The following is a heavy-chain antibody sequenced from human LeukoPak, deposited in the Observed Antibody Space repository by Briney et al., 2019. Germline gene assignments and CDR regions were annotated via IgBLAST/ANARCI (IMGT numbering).Heavy chain of an antibody. Sequence: SVKVSCKASGGTFSSYAISWVRQAPGQGLEWMGRIIPILGIANYAQKFQGRVTITADKSTSKAYMELSSLRSEDTAVYYCARSRIAVAGDNWFDPWGQGTLVTVSS. J-gene: IGHJ5*02. V-gene: IGHV1-69*04. D-gene: IGHD6-19*01. CDR3: ARSRIAVAGDNWFDP. CDR2: IIPILGIA. CDR1: GGTFSSYA.